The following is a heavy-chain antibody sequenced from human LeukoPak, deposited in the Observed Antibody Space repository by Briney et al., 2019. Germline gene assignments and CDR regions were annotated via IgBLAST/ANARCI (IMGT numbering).Heavy chain of an antibody. CDR1: GYTFTSYG. CDR2: IIPILGIA. Sequence: SVKASCKASGYTFTSYGISWVRQAPGQGLEWMGRIIPILGIANYAQKFQGRVTITADKSTSTAYMELSSLRSEDTAVYYCARAQGHTNFDYWGQGTLVTVSS. D-gene: IGHD2-21*01. CDR3: ARAQGHTNFDY. J-gene: IGHJ4*02. V-gene: IGHV1-69*04.